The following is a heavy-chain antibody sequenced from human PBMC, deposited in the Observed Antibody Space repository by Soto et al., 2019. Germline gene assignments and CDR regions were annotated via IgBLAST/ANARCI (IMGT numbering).Heavy chain of an antibody. CDR2: INHSGST. V-gene: IGHV4-34*01. D-gene: IGHD6-13*01. CDR1: GGSFSGYY. J-gene: IGHJ4*02. CDR3: ARVYSSSWYVDY. Sequence: QSQTLSLTCAVYGGSFSGYYWSWIRQPPGKGLEWIGEINHSGSTNYNPSLKSRVTISVDTSKNQFSLKLSSVTAADTAVYYCARVYSSSWYVDYWGQGTLVTVSS.